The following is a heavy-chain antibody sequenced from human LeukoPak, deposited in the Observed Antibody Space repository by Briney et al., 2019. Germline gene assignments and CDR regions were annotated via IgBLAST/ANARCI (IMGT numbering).Heavy chain of an antibody. J-gene: IGHJ4*02. Sequence: GGSLRLSCAASGFTVSSNYMSWVRQAPWKGLEWVSVIYSGGSTYYADSVKGRFTISRDNSKNTLYLQMNSLRAEDTAVYYCARDTESSGYDYWGQGTLVTVSS. V-gene: IGHV3-66*01. CDR1: GFTVSSNY. D-gene: IGHD3-22*01. CDR3: ARDTESSGYDY. CDR2: IYSGGST.